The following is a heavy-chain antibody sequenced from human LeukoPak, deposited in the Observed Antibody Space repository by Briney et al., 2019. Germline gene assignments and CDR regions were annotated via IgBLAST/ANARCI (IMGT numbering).Heavy chain of an antibody. CDR2: IIPIFGTA. CDR1: GGTFSSYA. V-gene: IGHV1-69*13. J-gene: IGHJ4*02. CDR3: AIHLLGYSYGSDY. D-gene: IGHD5-18*01. Sequence: GASVEVSCKASGGTFSSYAISWVRQAPGQGLEWMGGIIPIFGTANYAQKFQGRVTITADESTSTAYMELSSLRSEDTAVYYCAIHLLGYSYGSDYWGQGTLVTVSS.